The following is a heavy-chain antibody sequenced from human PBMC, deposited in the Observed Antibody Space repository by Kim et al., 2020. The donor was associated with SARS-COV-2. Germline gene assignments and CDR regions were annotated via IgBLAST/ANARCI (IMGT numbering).Heavy chain of an antibody. V-gene: IGHV1-46*01. Sequence: AQKFQGRVTMTRDTSTSTVYMELSSLRSEDTAVYYCARGYHYESSGWWDYWGQGTLVTVSS. CDR3: ARGYHYESSGWWDY. D-gene: IGHD3-22*01. J-gene: IGHJ4*02.